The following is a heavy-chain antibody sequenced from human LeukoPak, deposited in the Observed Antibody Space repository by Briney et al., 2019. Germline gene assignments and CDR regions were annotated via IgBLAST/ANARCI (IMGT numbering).Heavy chain of an antibody. V-gene: IGHV3-23*01. CDR2: ITGSGSST. CDR1: GFTFSSYG. CDR3: AQEVGYVFDY. D-gene: IGHD5-12*01. Sequence: PGGSLRLSCAASGFTFSSYGMSWVRQAPGKGLEWVSIITGSGSSTHYADSVKGRFTISRDNSKNTLYLQMKSLRAEDTAVYYCAQEVGYVFDYGGQGTLVTVSS. J-gene: IGHJ4*02.